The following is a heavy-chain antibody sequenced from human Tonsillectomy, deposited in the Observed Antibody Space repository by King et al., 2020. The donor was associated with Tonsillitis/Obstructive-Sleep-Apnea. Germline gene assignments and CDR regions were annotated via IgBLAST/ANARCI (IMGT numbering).Heavy chain of an antibody. CDR1: GFTFSSYA. J-gene: IGHJ4*02. CDR3: AKDLSSWYWSYFDY. CDR2: ISGSGGST. D-gene: IGHD6-13*01. V-gene: IGHV3-23*04. Sequence: VQLVESGGGLVQPGGSLRLSCAASGFTFSSYAMSWVRQAPGEGLECVSGISGSGGSTHYADSVKGRFTISRDNSKNTLYLQMSSLRAEDTAVYYCAKDLSSWYWSYFDYWGQGTLVTVSS.